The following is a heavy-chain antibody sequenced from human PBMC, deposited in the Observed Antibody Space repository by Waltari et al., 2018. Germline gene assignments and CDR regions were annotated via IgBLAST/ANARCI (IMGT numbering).Heavy chain of an antibody. CDR3: VRGWGLGYFHDY. V-gene: IGHV3-48*03. J-gene: IGHJ4*02. Sequence: EVQLVESGGGLVQPGGSLRLSCAASGFIFRSYDMNWVRQAPGKGLEWVAKISDSGNTKYYADPVRGRFTISRDNAKNSLYLQMNSLRAEDTALYYCVRGWGLGYFHDYWGQGTLVTVSS. CDR2: ISDSGNTK. D-gene: IGHD5-18*01. CDR1: GFIFRSYD.